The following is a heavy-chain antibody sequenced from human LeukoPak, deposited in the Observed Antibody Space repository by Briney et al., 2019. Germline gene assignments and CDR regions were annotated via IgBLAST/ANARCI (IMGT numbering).Heavy chain of an antibody. CDR1: GYTFGGYY. J-gene: IGHJ4*02. CDR2: INPNSGGT. V-gene: IGHV1-2*02. CDR3: ARVRTRYFDWLLLDEGGYDY. Sequence: ASVKVSCKASGYTFGGYYMHWVRQAPGQGLEWMGWINPNSGGTNDAQKFQGRVTMTRDTSISTAYMELSRLRSDDTAVYYCARVRTRYFDWLLLDEGGYDYWGQGTLVTVSS. D-gene: IGHD3-9*01.